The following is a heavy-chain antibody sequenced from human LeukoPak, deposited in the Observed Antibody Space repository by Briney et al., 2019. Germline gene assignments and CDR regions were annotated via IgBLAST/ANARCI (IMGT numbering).Heavy chain of an antibody. CDR3: AKGSSYSSGYYFDY. CDR2: ISGSGAST. CDR1: GFTFSSYV. D-gene: IGHD6-19*01. V-gene: IGHV3-23*01. Sequence: GGSLRLSCAASGFTFSSYVMGCVRQAPGKGLEWVSSISGSGASTYYADSVRGRFTISRDNSKDTLYLQMNSLRADDTAIYYCAKGSSYSSGYYFDYWGQGTLVTVSS. J-gene: IGHJ4*02.